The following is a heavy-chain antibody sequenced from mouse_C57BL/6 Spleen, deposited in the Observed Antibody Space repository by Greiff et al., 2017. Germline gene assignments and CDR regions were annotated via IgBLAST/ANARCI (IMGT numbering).Heavy chain of an antibody. J-gene: IGHJ1*03. CDR3: ARPTTVVARYFDV. CDR2: IYPGDGDT. V-gene: IGHV1-82*01. D-gene: IGHD1-1*01. Sequence: QVQLQQSGPELVKPGASVKISCKASGYAFSSSWMNWVKQRPGKGLEGIGRIYPGDGDTNYNGKFKGKATLTAEESSSTAYMQLSSLTSEDSAVYFCARPTTVVARYFDVWGTGTTVTVSS. CDR1: GYAFSSSW.